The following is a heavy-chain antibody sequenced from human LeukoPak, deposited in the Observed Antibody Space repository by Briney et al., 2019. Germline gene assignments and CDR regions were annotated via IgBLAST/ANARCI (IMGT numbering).Heavy chain of an antibody. CDR2: IYCSGST. Sequence: SETLSLTCTVSGGSISSSSYYWGWIRQPPGKGLEWIGSIYCSGSTYYNPSLKSRVTISVDTSKNQFSLKLSSVTAADTAVYYCARFSAVAGVYWGQGTLVTVSS. CDR1: GGSISSSSYY. J-gene: IGHJ4*02. D-gene: IGHD6-19*01. V-gene: IGHV4-39*01. CDR3: ARFSAVAGVY.